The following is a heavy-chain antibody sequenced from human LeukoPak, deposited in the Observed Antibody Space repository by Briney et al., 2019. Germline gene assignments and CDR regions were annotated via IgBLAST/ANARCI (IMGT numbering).Heavy chain of an antibody. Sequence: ASVKVSCKASGGTFSSYAISWVRQAPGQGLEWMGGIIPIFGTANYAQKFQGRVTITADESTSTAYMELSSLRSEDTAVYYCARGRDLNGDASYYYYYGMDVWGQGTTVTVSS. CDR3: ARGRDLNGDASYYYYYGMDV. J-gene: IGHJ6*02. V-gene: IGHV1-69*13. CDR2: IIPIFGTA. D-gene: IGHD3-16*01. CDR1: GGTFSSYA.